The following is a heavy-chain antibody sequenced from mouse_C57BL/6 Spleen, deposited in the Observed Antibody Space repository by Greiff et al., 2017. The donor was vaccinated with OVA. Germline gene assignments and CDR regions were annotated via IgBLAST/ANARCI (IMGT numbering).Heavy chain of an antibody. D-gene: IGHD1-1*01. V-gene: IGHV1-81*01. J-gene: IGHJ2*01. CDR3: ARETDYYGSSDFDY. CDR1: GYTFTSYG. Sequence: QVQLKQSGAELARPGASVKLSCKASGYTFTSYGISWVKQRTGQGLEWIGEIYPRSGNTYYNEKFTGKATLTADPSSRTADMELRSLTSEDAAGYFCARETDYYGSSDFDYWGQGTTLTVSS. CDR2: IYPRSGNT.